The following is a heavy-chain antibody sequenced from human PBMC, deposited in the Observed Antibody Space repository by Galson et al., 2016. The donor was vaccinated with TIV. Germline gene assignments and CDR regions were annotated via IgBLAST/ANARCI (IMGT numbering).Heavy chain of an antibody. CDR3: ARSLKSDYGDPLDY. D-gene: IGHD4-17*01. CDR2: ISNDGNTK. Sequence: SLRLSCAASGFTFNTYAIHWVRQAPGKGLEWVAVISNDGNTKHYADSVKGRFTISRDNSKNTVFLQMNSLRPEDTALYYCARSLKSDYGDPLDYWGQGTLVTVSS. V-gene: IGHV3-30-3*01. CDR1: GFTFNTYA. J-gene: IGHJ4*02.